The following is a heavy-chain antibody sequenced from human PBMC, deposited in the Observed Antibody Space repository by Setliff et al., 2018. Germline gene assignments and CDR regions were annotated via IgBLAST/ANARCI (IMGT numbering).Heavy chain of an antibody. D-gene: IGHD6-13*01. CDR2: IYYSGST. J-gene: IGHJ4*02. CDR3: ARHSQLDDSSWRTIDY. Sequence: SETLSLTCTVSGGSISSHYWSWIRQPPGKGLEWIGSIYYSGSTSYNPSLKSRVTISVDTSKNQFSLKLSSVTAADTAVYYCARHSQLDDSSWRTIDYWGQGTLVTVSS. V-gene: IGHV4-59*11. CDR1: GGSISSHY.